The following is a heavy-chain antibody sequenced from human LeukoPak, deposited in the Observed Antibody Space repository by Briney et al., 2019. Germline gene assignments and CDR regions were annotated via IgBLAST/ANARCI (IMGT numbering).Heavy chain of an antibody. CDR2: ISSSSSYI. J-gene: IGHJ6*03. Sequence: PGGPLRLSCAASGFTFSSYSMNWVRQAPGKGLEWVSSISSSSSYIYYADSVKGRFTISRDNAKNSLYLQMNSLRAEDTAVYYCAREGGEKYYYYYYMDVWGKGTTVTVSS. CDR3: AREGGEKYYYYYYMDV. CDR1: GFTFSSYS. D-gene: IGHD3-10*01. V-gene: IGHV3-21*01.